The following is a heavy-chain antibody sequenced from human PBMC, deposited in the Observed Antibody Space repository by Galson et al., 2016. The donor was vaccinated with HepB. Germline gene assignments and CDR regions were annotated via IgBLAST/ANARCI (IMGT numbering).Heavy chain of an antibody. Sequence: SVKVSCKASGYTFTTHTIHWVRQAPGHRLEWVGWINDGKGDTKYSQTFQGRITITRAKTASTVHMELSSLRAEDTGVYYCARALVQLPRNNCFDPWGQGTLVTVSS. CDR2: INDGKGDT. J-gene: IGHJ5*02. V-gene: IGHV1-3*01. CDR3: ARALVQLPRNNCFDP. CDR1: GYTFTTHT. D-gene: IGHD2-2*01.